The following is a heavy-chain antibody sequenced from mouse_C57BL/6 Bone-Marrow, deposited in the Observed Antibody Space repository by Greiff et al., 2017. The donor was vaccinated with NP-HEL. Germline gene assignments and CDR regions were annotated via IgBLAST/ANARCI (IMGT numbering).Heavy chain of an antibody. V-gene: IGHV1-80*01. CDR2: IYPGDGDT. D-gene: IGHD4-1*02. CDR1: GYAFSSYW. Sequence: VQLQQSGAELVKPGASVKISCKASGYAFSSYWMNWVKQRPGKGLEWIGQIYPGDGDTNYNGKFKGKATLTADKSSSTAYMQLSSLTSEDSAVYFCARSGATGKGAWFAYWGQGTLVTVSA. CDR3: ARSGATGKGAWFAY. J-gene: IGHJ3*01.